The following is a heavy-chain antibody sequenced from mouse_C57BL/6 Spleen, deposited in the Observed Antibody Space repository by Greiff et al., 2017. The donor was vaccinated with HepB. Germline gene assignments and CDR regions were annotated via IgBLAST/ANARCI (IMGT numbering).Heavy chain of an antibody. CDR2: ISSGSSTI. J-gene: IGHJ1*03. Sequence: EVKLVESGGGLVKPGGSLKLSCAASGFTFSDYGMHWVRQAPEKGLEWVAYISSGSSTIYYADTVKGRFTISRDNAKNTLFLQMTSLRSEDTAMYYCARSYYGSSNWYFDVWGTGTTVTVSS. CDR1: GFTFSDYG. CDR3: ARSYYGSSNWYFDV. D-gene: IGHD1-1*01. V-gene: IGHV5-17*01.